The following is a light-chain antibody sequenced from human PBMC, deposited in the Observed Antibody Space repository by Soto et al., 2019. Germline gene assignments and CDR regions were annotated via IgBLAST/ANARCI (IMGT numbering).Light chain of an antibody. J-gene: IGKJ5*01. CDR2: SAF. Sequence: IHMSQSPSSLSASIGDRVTITCQASQNIGSFLNWYQQKPGEAPRLLVYSAFRIQSGVPSRFNASGSGTDFTLSISSLQPEDFSTYYCQQGSTTPITFGLGTRLEIK. CDR3: QQGSTTPIT. CDR1: QNIGSF. V-gene: IGKV1-39*01.